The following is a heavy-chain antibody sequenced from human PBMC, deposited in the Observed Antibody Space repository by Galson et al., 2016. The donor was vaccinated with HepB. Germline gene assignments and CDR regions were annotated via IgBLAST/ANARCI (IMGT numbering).Heavy chain of an antibody. CDR1: GDSVSSNSGV. V-gene: IGHV6-1*01. CDR2: TYYRSKWYN. J-gene: IGHJ4*02. CDR3: ARDSPGNSFFDY. D-gene: IGHD1-1*01. Sequence: CAISGDSVSSNSGVWNWIRQSPSRGLEWLGRTYYRSKWYNHYAESVKSRITINPGTSKNQFSLHLNSVTPEDTAVYYCARDSPGNSFFDYWGQGILVTVSS.